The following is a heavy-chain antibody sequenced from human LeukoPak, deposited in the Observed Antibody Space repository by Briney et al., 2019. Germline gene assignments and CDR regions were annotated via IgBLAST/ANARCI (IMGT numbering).Heavy chain of an antibody. J-gene: IGHJ4*02. CDR2: IYYSGST. Sequence: PSETLSLTCTVSGGSISSYYWSWIRQPPGKGLEWIGYIYYSGSTNYNPSLKSRVTISVDTSKNQFSLKLSSVTAADTAVYYCARDGPAPDSDYWGQGTLVTVSS. D-gene: IGHD1-14*01. CDR1: GGSISSYY. V-gene: IGHV4-59*01. CDR3: ARDGPAPDSDY.